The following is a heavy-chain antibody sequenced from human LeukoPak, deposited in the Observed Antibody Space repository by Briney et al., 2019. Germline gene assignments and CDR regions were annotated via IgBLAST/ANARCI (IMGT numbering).Heavy chain of an antibody. CDR2: IYHSGST. D-gene: IGHD5-18*01. CDR3: ARNTARVEDY. CDR1: GYSISSGYY. J-gene: IGHJ4*02. Sequence: SETLSLTCTVSGYSISSGYYWGWIRQPPGKGLEWIGSIYHSGSTYYNPSLKSRVTISVDTSKNQFSLKLSSVTAADTAVYYCARNTARVEDYWGQGTLVTVSS. V-gene: IGHV4-38-2*02.